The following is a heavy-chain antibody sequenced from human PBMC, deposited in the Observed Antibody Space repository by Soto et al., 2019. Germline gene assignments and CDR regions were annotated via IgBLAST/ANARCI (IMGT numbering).Heavy chain of an antibody. D-gene: IGHD6-13*01. J-gene: IGHJ4*02. V-gene: IGHV3-48*01. Sequence: EVQLVESGGGLVQPGGSLRLSCAASGFTFSSYSMNWVRQAPGKGLEWVSYISSSSSTIYYADSVKVRFTISRDNAKNSLYVQMNGLRVEDTAVYYCAPAAANFWGQGTLVTVSS. CDR1: GFTFSSYS. CDR2: ISSSSSTI. CDR3: APAAANF.